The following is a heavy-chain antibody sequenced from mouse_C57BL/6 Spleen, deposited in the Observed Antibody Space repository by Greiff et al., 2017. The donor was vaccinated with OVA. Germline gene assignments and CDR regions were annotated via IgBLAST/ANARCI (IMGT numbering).Heavy chain of an antibody. V-gene: IGHV5-9*01. CDR2: ISGGGGNT. Sequence: DVKLVESGGGLVKPGGSLKLSCAASGFTFSSYTMSWVRQTPEKRLEWVATISGGGGNTYYPDSVKGRFTISRDNAKNTLYLQMSSLRSEDTALYYCARRSLEGFAYWGQGTLVTVSA. J-gene: IGHJ3*01. CDR1: GFTFSSYT. CDR3: ARRSLEGFAY. D-gene: IGHD6-1*01.